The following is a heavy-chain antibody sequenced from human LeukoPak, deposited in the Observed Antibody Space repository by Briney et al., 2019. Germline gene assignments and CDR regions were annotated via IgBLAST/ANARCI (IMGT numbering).Heavy chain of an antibody. Sequence: GGSLRLSCAASGFTLSSYAMSWVRQAPGKGLEWVSVIYSAGSTYYADSVKGRFTISRDNSKNSLFLQMHSLRADDTAVYYCARGRRDCSGDCYVAFDIWGQGTMVTVSS. CDR3: ARGRRDCSGDCYVAFDI. D-gene: IGHD2-21*02. V-gene: IGHV3-53*01. J-gene: IGHJ3*02. CDR2: IYSAGST. CDR1: GFTLSSYA.